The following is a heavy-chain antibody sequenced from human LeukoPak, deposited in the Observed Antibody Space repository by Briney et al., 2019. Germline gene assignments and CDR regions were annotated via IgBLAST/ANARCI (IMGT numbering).Heavy chain of an antibody. CDR2: INPNSGGT. CDR3: ARDLGYDFWSGYDL. D-gene: IGHD3-3*01. Sequence: GASVKVSCKASRYTFTGYYMHWVRQAPGQGLEWMGWINPNSGGTNYAQKFQGRVTMTRDTSISTAYMELSRLRSDDTAVYYCARDLGYDFWSGYDLWGQGTLVTVSS. J-gene: IGHJ4*02. CDR1: RYTFTGYY. V-gene: IGHV1-2*02.